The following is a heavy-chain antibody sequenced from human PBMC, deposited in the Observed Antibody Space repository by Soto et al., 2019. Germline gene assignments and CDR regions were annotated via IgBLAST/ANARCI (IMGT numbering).Heavy chain of an antibody. V-gene: IGHV3-48*02. D-gene: IGHD1-26*01. Sequence: PGESLKISCAASGFTFSIYAMSWVRQAPGKGLEWVSYISSSSSTIYYADSVKGRFTISRDNAKNSLYLQMNSLRDEDTAVYYCARSQGRWELPYYFDYWGQGTLVTVSS. CDR3: ARSQGRWELPYYFDY. CDR1: GFTFSIYA. J-gene: IGHJ4*02. CDR2: ISSSSSTI.